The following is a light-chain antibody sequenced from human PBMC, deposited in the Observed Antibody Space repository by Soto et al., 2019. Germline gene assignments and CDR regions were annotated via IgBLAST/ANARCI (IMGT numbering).Light chain of an antibody. V-gene: IGKV1-6*01. CDR2: EAS. CDR3: LQDFNYPRT. Sequence: AILMTQSPSSLSASVGDRVTVTCRASQGIRNDLAWYQQKPGKAPKLLIYEASTLQSGVPSTFSGSYSGTVFTLTIGSLQPEDFATYYCLQDFNYPRTFGQGTKVEIK. CDR1: QGIRND. J-gene: IGKJ1*01.